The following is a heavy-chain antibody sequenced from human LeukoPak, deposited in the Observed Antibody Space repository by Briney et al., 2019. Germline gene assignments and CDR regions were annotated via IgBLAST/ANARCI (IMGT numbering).Heavy chain of an antibody. V-gene: IGHV1-2*02. CDR1: GYTFTGYY. CDR2: INPNSGGT. Sequence: ASVKVSCKASGYTFTGYYMHWVRQAPGQGLEWMGWINPNSGGTNYAQKFQGRVTITADKSTSTAYMELSSLRSEDTAVYYCARVRQQLSRKYYYYYMDVWGKGTTVTVSS. J-gene: IGHJ6*03. CDR3: ARVRQQLSRKYYYYYMDV. D-gene: IGHD6-13*01.